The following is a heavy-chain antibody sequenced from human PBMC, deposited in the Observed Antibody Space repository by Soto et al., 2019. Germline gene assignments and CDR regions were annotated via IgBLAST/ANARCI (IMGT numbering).Heavy chain of an antibody. D-gene: IGHD1-20*01. CDR1: GGSFSGYY. J-gene: IGHJ5*02. Sequence: SETLSLTCAVYGGSFSGYYWSWIRQPPGKGLEWIGEINHSGSTNYNPSLKSRVTISVDTSKNQFSLKLSSVTAADTAVYYCARGPYTPITGTTFPWFGPWGQGTLVTVSS. CDR3: ARGPYTPITGTTFPWFGP. V-gene: IGHV4-34*01. CDR2: INHSGST.